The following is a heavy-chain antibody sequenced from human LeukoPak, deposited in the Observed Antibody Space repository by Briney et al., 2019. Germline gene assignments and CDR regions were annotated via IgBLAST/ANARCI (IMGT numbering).Heavy chain of an antibody. CDR1: GYMFSIYW. J-gene: IGHJ6*02. D-gene: IGHD6-19*01. V-gene: IGHV5-51*01. CDR2: VYPGDSDT. Sequence: GESLKISCQASGYMFSIYWIGWVRQRPGKGLEWMGIVYPGDSDTKYNPSFQGHVTISADSSTKTAYLERSSLNASDTGIYYCARHGPISVTGRLMDVWGQGTTVIVS. CDR3: ARHGPISVTGRLMDV.